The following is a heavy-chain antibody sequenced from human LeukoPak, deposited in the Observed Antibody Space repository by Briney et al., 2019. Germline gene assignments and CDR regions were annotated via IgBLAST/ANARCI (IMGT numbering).Heavy chain of an antibody. V-gene: IGHV3-23*01. D-gene: IGHD6-19*01. J-gene: IGHJ4*02. Sequence: GGSLRLSCAASGFTFSSYAMSWVRQAPGKGLEWVLAISGSGGSTYYADSVKGRFTISRDNSKNTLYLQMNSLRAEDTAVYYCARGGSLAVAPHQYYFDYWGQGTLVTVSS. CDR2: ISGSGGST. CDR1: GFTFSSYA. CDR3: ARGGSLAVAPHQYYFDY.